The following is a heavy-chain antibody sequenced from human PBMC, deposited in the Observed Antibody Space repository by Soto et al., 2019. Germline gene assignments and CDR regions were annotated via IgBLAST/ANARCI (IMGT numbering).Heavy chain of an antibody. J-gene: IGHJ5*02. D-gene: IGHD6-6*01. Sequence: ASVKVSCKASGYTFTSYGISWVRQAPGQRLEWMGWISAYNGKTNYAQKLQGRVTMTTDTSTSTAYMELRSLRSDDTAVYYCARVFSSSSRSGFDPWGQGTLVTVSS. V-gene: IGHV1-18*01. CDR3: ARVFSSSSRSGFDP. CDR1: GYTFTSYG. CDR2: ISAYNGKT.